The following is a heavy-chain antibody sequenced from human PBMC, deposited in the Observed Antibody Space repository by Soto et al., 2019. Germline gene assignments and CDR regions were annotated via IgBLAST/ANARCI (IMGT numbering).Heavy chain of an antibody. CDR3: ARLVLLWFGERYYYMDV. V-gene: IGHV1-8*01. CDR1: GYTFTSYD. J-gene: IGHJ6*03. D-gene: IGHD3-10*01. CDR2: MNPNSGNT. Sequence: ASVKVSCKASGYTFTSYDINWVRQATGQGLEWMGWMNPNSGNTGYAQKFQGRVNMTRNTYISTAYMELSSLRSEDTAVYYCARLVLLWFGERYYYMDVWGKGTTVTVSS.